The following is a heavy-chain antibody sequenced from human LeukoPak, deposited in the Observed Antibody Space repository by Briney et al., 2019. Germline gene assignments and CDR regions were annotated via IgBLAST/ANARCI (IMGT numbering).Heavy chain of an antibody. Sequence: ASVKVSCKASGYTFTSFAIHWVRQAPGQRLAWMGWINAGNGNTKYSQKFQDRVTITRDTSASTAYMELSSLKSEDTAVYYCARDGGVGATGDCWGQGTLVTVSS. V-gene: IGHV1-3*01. CDR2: INAGNGNT. CDR1: GYTFTSFA. CDR3: ARDGGVGATGDC. D-gene: IGHD1-26*01. J-gene: IGHJ4*02.